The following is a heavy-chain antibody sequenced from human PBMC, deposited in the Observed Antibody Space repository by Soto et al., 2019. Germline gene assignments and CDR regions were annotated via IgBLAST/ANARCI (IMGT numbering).Heavy chain of an antibody. V-gene: IGHV3-33*01. J-gene: IGHJ4*01. CDR2: IWYDGSNK. CDR3: ARDIPAAIFDH. D-gene: IGHD2-2*02. Sequence: QVQLVESGGGVVQPGRSLRLSCAGSGFTFSSYGMHWVRQAPGKGLEWVAVIWYDGSNKYYAASVKGRFTISRDNSKNSLYLLMNSLRAEDTAVYYCARDIPAAIFDHWGHGTLVTVSS. CDR1: GFTFSSYG.